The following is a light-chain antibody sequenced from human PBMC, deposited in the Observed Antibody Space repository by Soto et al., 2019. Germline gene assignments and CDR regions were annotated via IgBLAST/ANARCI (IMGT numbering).Light chain of an antibody. Sequence: QSVLTQPPSVSGAPGQRVTISCTGTRSNIGAGFDVHWYQQLPGTAPKLLIYDSNKRPSGIPDRFSGSKSGSSATLGITGLQTGDEADYYCGTWDSSLTAVFGGGTQLTVL. CDR1: RSNIGAGFD. CDR2: DSN. V-gene: IGLV1-51*01. J-gene: IGLJ7*01. CDR3: GTWDSSLTAV.